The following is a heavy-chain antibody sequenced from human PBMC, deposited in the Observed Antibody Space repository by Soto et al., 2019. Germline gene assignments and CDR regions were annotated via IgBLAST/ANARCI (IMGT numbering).Heavy chain of an antibody. CDR2: IYPGDSDT. V-gene: IGHV5-51*03. J-gene: IGHJ6*02. CDR3: ARSIAVAGTFYYGMDV. Sequence: GRSLKISCKGSGYSFTSYWIGWVRQMPGKGLEWMGIIYPGDSDTRYSPSFQGQVTISADKSISTAYLQWSSLKASDTAMYYCARSIAVAGTFYYGMDVWGQGTTVTVSS. CDR1: GYSFTSYW. D-gene: IGHD6-19*01.